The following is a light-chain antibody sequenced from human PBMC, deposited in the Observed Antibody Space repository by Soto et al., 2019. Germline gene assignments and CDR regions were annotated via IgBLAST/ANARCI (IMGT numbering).Light chain of an antibody. J-gene: IGKJ1*01. CDR3: QQYNAYPGT. CDR1: QSINNW. Sequence: DIQMTQSPSTLSASVGDRVTITCRASQSINNWLAWYQQKPGKAPKILISDASSLESGVPSSFSGSGSGTEFTLTIASQQPDDFTTYFCQQYNAYPGTFGQGTKV. CDR2: DAS. V-gene: IGKV1-5*01.